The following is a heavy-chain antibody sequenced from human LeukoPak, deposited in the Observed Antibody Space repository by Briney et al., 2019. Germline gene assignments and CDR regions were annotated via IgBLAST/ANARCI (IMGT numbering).Heavy chain of an antibody. J-gene: IGHJ3*02. CDR2: ISSSSSYI. CDR1: GFTFSSYS. CDR3: ARDRDYGGPGLSDAFDI. V-gene: IGHV3-21*01. D-gene: IGHD4-23*01. Sequence: PGGSLRLSCAASGFTFSSYSMNWVRQAPGKGLEWVSSISSSSSYIYYADSVKGRFTISRDNAKNSLYLQMNSLRAEDTAVYYCARDRDYGGPGLSDAFDIWGQGTMVTVSS.